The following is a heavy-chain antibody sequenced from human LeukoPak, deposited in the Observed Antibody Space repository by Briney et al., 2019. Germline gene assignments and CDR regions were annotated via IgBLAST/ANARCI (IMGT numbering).Heavy chain of an antibody. CDR3: ARDSLSGGASSYFDY. CDR1: GYTFSTYG. Sequence: ASVKVSCKASGYTFSTYGISWVRQAPGQGLEWMGWITTYNGNTEYAQKLQGRVTMTTDTSTSTAYMELRSLRSDDTAVYYCARDSLSGGASSYFDYWGQGTLVTVSS. V-gene: IGHV1-18*01. CDR2: ITTYNGNT. D-gene: IGHD1-26*01. J-gene: IGHJ4*02.